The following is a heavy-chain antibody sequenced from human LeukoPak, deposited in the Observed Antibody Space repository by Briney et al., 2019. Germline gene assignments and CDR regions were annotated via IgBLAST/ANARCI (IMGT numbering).Heavy chain of an antibody. Sequence: ASVKVSCKASGYTFTNYGISWVRQAPGQGLEWMGWISAYSGYTHYAQQIQGRVTVTTEPSTSTAYMELRSLTSYDTAVYYCARDAVSTTTAGGIDYWGQGTLVTVSS. CDR2: ISAYSGYT. D-gene: IGHD5/OR15-5a*01. V-gene: IGHV1-18*01. CDR3: ARDAVSTTTAGGIDY. J-gene: IGHJ4*02. CDR1: GYTFTNYG.